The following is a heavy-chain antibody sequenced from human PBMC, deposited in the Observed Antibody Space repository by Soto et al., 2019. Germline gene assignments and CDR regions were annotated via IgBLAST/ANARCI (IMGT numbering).Heavy chain of an antibody. CDR3: ARVNSNGWCKVDY. V-gene: IGHV3-48*02. CDR1: GFTFSGCS. CDR2: IHSSGNTI. D-gene: IGHD6-19*01. Sequence: EVQLVESGGGLVQPGGSLRLSCAASGFTFSGCSMNWVRQAPGKGLEWVSYIHSSGNTIYYADSVKGRFTVSRDNYRNSLFLQMNSLRDDDKAVYYCARVNSNGWCKVDYWGQGTLVTVSS. J-gene: IGHJ4*02.